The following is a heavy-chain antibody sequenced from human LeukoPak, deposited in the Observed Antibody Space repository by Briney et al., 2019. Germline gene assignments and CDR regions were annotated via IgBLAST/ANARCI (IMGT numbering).Heavy chain of an antibody. CDR3: ARIRSSGYYYYFDY. J-gene: IGHJ4*02. Sequence: PSQTLSLTCTVSGGSISSGGYYWGWLSQHPGKGLEWIEYIYYSGSTNYNPSLQSRVTISVDTSKNQFSLKLSSVTAADTAVYYCARIRSSGYYYYFDYWGQGTLVTVSS. CDR2: IYYSGST. V-gene: IGHV4-61*08. D-gene: IGHD3-22*01. CDR1: GGSISSGGYY.